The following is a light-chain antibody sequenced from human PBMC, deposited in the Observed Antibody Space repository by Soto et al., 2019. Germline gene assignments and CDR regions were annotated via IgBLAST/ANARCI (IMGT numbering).Light chain of an antibody. Sequence: QSVLTQPPSVSGAPGQRVTISCTGSSSNIGAGYDVHWYQQLPGTAPKLLIYGNSNRPSGVPDRFSGSKSGTSASLAITGLQAEDEADYYCQSYDSSLSVEGVVFGGGTKLTVL. V-gene: IGLV1-40*01. CDR1: SSNIGAGYD. CDR2: GNS. J-gene: IGLJ2*01. CDR3: QSYDSSLSVEGVV.